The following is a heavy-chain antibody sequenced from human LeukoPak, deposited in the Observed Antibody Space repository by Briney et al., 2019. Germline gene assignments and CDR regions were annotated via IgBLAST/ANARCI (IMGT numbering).Heavy chain of an antibody. CDR3: ARGQTIEQQLVHFDY. Sequence: SETLSLTCAVYGGSFSGYYWSWIRQPPGKGLAWIGEINHSGSTNYNPSLKSRVTISVDTSKNQFSLKLSSVTAADTAVYYCARGQTIEQQLVHFDYWGQGTLVTVSS. CDR1: GGSFSGYY. V-gene: IGHV4-34*01. D-gene: IGHD6-6*01. J-gene: IGHJ4*02. CDR2: INHSGST.